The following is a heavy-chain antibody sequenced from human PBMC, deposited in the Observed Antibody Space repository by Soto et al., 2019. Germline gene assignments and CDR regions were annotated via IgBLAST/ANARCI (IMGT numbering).Heavy chain of an antibody. D-gene: IGHD5-18*01. CDR1: GYTFTSYG. CDR2: ISAYNGNT. Sequence: ASVKVSCKASGYTFTSYGISWVRQAPGKGLEWMGWISAYNGNTNYAQKLQGRVTMTTDTSTSTAYMELRSLRSDDTAVYYCARDRQWCPGYSYEAYLDYWGQGTLVTVSS. J-gene: IGHJ4*02. CDR3: ARDRQWCPGYSYEAYLDY. V-gene: IGHV1-18*04.